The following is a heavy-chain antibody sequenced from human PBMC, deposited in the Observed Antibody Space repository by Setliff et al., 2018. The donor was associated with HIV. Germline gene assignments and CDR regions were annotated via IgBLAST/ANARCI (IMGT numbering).Heavy chain of an antibody. CDR1: GGTFSSYA. Sequence: GASVKVSCKASGGTFSSYAISWVRQAPGQGLEWMGGIIPILGIANYAQRFQGKVTITADKSTSTAYMELTSLRFDDTAMYYCVRGVQSPPHYSYYYMDVWGEGTMVTVS. CDR3: VRGVQSPPHYSYYYMDV. J-gene: IGHJ6*03. D-gene: IGHD3-3*01. CDR2: IIPILGIA. V-gene: IGHV1-69*10.